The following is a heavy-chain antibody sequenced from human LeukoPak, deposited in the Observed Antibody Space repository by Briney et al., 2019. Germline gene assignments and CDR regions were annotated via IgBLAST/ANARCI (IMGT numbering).Heavy chain of an antibody. Sequence: SETLSLTCTVPDDSISSYYWNWIRQPAGKGLEWIGRVYTRGNTNYNPSLKSRVTMSVDTSKNQFSLKLSSVTAADTAVYYCARGGYYGSGIYGWFDPWGQGTLVTVSS. CDR2: VYTRGNT. J-gene: IGHJ5*02. V-gene: IGHV4-4*07. CDR3: ARGGYYGSGIYGWFDP. CDR1: DDSISSYY. D-gene: IGHD3-10*01.